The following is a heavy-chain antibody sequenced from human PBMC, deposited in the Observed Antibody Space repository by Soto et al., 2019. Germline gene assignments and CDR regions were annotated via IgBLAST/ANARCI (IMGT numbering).Heavy chain of an antibody. D-gene: IGHD7-27*01. Sequence: QVQLVQSGAEVKKPGASVKVSCKASGYTFTRYDFNWVRQATGQGPEWLGWMNPNSGNTGYSQKFQGRVTMTSDTSISTAYMELSSLRSEDTAVYYCARAPRNWGFDYWGQGTQVTVCS. CDR1: GYTFTRYD. CDR3: ARAPRNWGFDY. J-gene: IGHJ4*02. CDR2: MNPNSGNT. V-gene: IGHV1-8*01.